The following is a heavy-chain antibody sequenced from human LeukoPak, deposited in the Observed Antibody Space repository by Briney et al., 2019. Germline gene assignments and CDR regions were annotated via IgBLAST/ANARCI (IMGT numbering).Heavy chain of an antibody. J-gene: IGHJ3*02. D-gene: IGHD3-9*01. Sequence: ASVKVSCKASGYIFTSYGISWVRQAPGQGLEWMGWISAYNGNTNYAQKLQGRVTMTTDTSTSTAYMELRSLRSDDTTVYYCARWYYDILTGYLDAFDIWGQGTMVTVSS. CDR2: ISAYNGNT. CDR3: ARWYYDILTGYLDAFDI. CDR1: GYIFTSYG. V-gene: IGHV1-18*01.